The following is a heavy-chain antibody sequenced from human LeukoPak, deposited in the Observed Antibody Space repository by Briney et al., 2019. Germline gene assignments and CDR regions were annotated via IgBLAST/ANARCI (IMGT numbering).Heavy chain of an antibody. Sequence: TGGSLRLSCAASGFIFSTYWMSWVRQAPGKGLEWVANIKEDGSEKYYVDSVKGRFTISRDNAKKSLYLQMNSLRVEDTAVYYCARDRAHYGSGSGTRKFDPWGQGTLVTVSS. J-gene: IGHJ5*02. D-gene: IGHD3-10*01. CDR2: IKEDGSEK. CDR1: GFIFSTYW. V-gene: IGHV3-7*01. CDR3: ARDRAHYGSGSGTRKFDP.